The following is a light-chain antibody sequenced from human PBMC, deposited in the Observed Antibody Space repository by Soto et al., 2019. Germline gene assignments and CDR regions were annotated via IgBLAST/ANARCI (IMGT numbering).Light chain of an antibody. J-gene: IGLJ1*01. Sequence: QPVLTQPASVSGSPGQSITIPCTGTSSDVGGYNYVSWYQQHPGKAPKLIIYDVSNRPSGVSNRFSGSKSGNTASLTISGLQAEDEADYYCSSYTSSSTYVFGTETKLTVL. V-gene: IGLV2-14*03. CDR1: SSDVGGYNY. CDR2: DVS. CDR3: SSYTSSSTYV.